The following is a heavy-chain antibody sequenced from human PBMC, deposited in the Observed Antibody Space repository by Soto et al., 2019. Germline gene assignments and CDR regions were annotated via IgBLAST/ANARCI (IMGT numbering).Heavy chain of an antibody. Sequence: PGGTLRLSCAASGITFSSYEMNWVRQAPGKGLEWVSYISSSGSTIYYADSVKGRFTISRDNAKNSLYLQMNCLRADDTAVYYCARVCHVAPGLYYIYEMVILDQETTVTVSS. D-gene: IGHD3-10*02. CDR1: GITFSSYE. V-gene: IGHV3-48*03. J-gene: IGHJ6*02. CDR3: ARVCHVAPGLYYIYEMVI. CDR2: ISSSGSTI.